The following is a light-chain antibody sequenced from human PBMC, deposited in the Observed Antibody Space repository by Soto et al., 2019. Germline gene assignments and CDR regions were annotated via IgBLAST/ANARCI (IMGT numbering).Light chain of an antibody. J-gene: IGKJ3*01. CDR1: QSISTS. CDR2: AAS. CDR3: QESYSTPRAT. Sequence: DIQMTQSPSSLSASVGDRVTITCRASQSISTSLNWYQQKPGKAPKLLIYAASSLQSGVPSRFSGSGSGTDLTLTISSLQPEDSAVYYCQESYSTPRATFGPGTKVDIK. V-gene: IGKV1-39*01.